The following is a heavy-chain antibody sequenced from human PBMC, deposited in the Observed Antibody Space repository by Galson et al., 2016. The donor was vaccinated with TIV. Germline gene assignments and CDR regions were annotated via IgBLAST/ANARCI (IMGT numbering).Heavy chain of an antibody. D-gene: IGHD6-19*01. CDR1: GFTLNNYP. CDR3: ARVAPIAVAGHAFDS. Sequence: SLRLSCAASGFTLNNYPVSWVRQAPGQGLRWVSHITTTGRSIYYADSVRGRFTVSRDYSNNTVHLQMSGLRADETAVYFRARVAPIAVAGHAFDSWGQGTLVTVSS. V-gene: IGHV3-23*01. J-gene: IGHJ4*02. CDR2: ITTTGRSI.